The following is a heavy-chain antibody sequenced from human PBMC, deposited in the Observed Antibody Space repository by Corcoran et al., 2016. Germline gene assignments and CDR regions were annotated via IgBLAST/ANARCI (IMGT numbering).Heavy chain of an antibody. J-gene: IGHJ5*02. D-gene: IGHD2-8*01. Sequence: EVQLVESGGGLIQPGGSLRLSCAASGFTVSSNYMSWVRQAPGKGLEWVSVIYSGGSTYYADSVKGRFTISRDNSKNTLYLQMNSLRAEDTAVYYCARDLGYGPLGWFDPWGQGTLVTVSS. CDR1: GFTVSSNY. V-gene: IGHV3-53*01. CDR3: ARDLGYGPLGWFDP. CDR2: IYSGGST.